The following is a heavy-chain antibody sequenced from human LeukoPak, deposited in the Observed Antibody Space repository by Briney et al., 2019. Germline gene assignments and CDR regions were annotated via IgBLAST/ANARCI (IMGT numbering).Heavy chain of an antibody. CDR3: ARKTPGTSVDV. CDR1: GDSISNSAYY. V-gene: IGHV4-39*01. D-gene: IGHD3-10*01. Sequence: SETLSLTCTVSGDSISNSAYYWVWIRQPPGKGLEWIGTITNTGNTYNNPSLKSRVTISIDTSKTQISLKLTSVTAADTAVFYCARKTPGTSVDVWGQGTPVTVSS. CDR2: ITNTGNT. J-gene: IGHJ6*02.